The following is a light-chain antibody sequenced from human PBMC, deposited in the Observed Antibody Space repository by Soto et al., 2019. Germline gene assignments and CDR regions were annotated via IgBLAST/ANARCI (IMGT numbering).Light chain of an antibody. CDR2: LGS. CDR3: MQALTDPPYA. CDR1: QSLLHGNGFNY. V-gene: IGKV2-28*01. Sequence: DIVMTQSPLSMPVTPGEPASNSCRSSQSLLHGNGFNYLDWYVQKPGQSPQLLIYLGSNRASGVPDRLSGSGSGTDFTLKISRVEADDVGVYYCMQALTDPPYAFGQGTKLEIK. J-gene: IGKJ2*01.